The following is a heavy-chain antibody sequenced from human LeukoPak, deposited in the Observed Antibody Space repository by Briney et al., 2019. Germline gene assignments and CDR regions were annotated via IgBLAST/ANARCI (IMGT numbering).Heavy chain of an antibody. CDR2: MNPNSGNT. V-gene: IGHV1-8*01. J-gene: IGHJ4*02. Sequence: ASVKVSCKASGYTFTSYDINWVRQATGQGLEWMGWMNPNSGNTGYAQKFQGRVTMTRDTSTSTVYMELSSLRSEDTAVYYCARAHDSSGYYLGYWGQGTLVTVSS. CDR1: GYTFTSYD. CDR3: ARAHDSSGYYLGY. D-gene: IGHD3-22*01.